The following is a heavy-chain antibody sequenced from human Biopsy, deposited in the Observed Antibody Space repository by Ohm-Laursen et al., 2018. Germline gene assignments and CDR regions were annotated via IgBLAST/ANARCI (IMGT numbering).Heavy chain of an antibody. D-gene: IGHD6-19*01. Sequence: GTLSLTYTASGDSISFPYWGWFRQPPGKGLEYIGSTHDTGTTDYSPSLKTRVSLSVDTSTKVFSLILSSVTAADTAVYYCAAGATWLVHYWGQGTLVTVSS. CDR3: AAGATWLVHY. V-gene: IGHV4-59*11. J-gene: IGHJ4*02. CDR1: GDSISFPY. CDR2: THDTGTT.